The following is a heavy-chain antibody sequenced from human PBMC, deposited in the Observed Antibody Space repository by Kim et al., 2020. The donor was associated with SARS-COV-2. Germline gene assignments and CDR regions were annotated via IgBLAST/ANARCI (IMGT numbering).Heavy chain of an antibody. CDR3: AKAYTMIVEGGAFDI. J-gene: IGHJ3*02. Sequence: DSVKGRFTISRDNSKNSLYLQMNSLRTEDTALYYCAKAYTMIVEGGAFDIWGQGTMVTVSS. V-gene: IGHV3-43*01. D-gene: IGHD3-22*01.